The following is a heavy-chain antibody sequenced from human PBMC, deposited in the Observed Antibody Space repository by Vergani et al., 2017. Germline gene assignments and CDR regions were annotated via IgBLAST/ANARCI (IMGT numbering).Heavy chain of an antibody. J-gene: IGHJ2*01. CDR1: RSTFKTYG. D-gene: IGHD6-13*01. CDR2: IYYDGSNA. CDR3: AKVAFGSSWSKGLLWYCDL. Sequence: QGQLVESGGGIVQPGRSLTLSCVASRSTFKTYGMHWVRQAPGKGLEWVGLIYYDGSNAYYADSVKGRFTISRDNSKNTLYLQMSSLSSEDTAVYYCAKVAFGSSWSKGLLWYCDLWGRGTLVTVSS. V-gene: IGHV3-33*06.